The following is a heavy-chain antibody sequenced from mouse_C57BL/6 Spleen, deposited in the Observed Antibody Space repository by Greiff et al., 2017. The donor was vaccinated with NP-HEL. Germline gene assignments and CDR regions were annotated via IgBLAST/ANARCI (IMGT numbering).Heavy chain of an antibody. CDR2: IYPGSGST. Sequence: VQLQQSGAELVKPGASVKMSCKASGYTFTSYWITWVKQRPGQGLEWIGDIYPGSGSTNYNEKFKSKATLTVDTSSSTAYMQLSSLTSEDSAVYYWARNYYDGAWFAYWGQGTLVTVSA. CDR1: GYTFTSYW. V-gene: IGHV1-55*01. CDR3: ARNYYDGAWFAY. J-gene: IGHJ3*01. D-gene: IGHD1-1*01.